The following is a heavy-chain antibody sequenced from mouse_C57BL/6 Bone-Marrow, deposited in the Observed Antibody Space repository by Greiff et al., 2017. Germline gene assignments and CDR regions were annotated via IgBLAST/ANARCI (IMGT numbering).Heavy chain of an antibody. V-gene: IGHV1-59*01. CDR3: ARYDYDPYYYAMDY. Sequence: QVQLQQPGAELVRPGTSVTLSCKASGYTFTSYWMHWVKQRPGQGLDWIGVIDPSDSYTNYNQKFKGKATLTVDTSSSTAYMQLSSLTSEDSAVYYCARYDYDPYYYAMDYWGQGTSVTVSS. CDR1: GYTFTSYW. D-gene: IGHD2-4*01. J-gene: IGHJ4*01. CDR2: IDPSDSYT.